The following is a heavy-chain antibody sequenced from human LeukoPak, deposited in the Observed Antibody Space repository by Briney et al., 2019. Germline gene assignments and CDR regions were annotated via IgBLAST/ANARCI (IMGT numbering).Heavy chain of an antibody. V-gene: IGHV4-34*01. J-gene: IGHJ4*02. Sequence: SETLSLTCAVYGGSFSGYYWSWIRQPPGKGLEWIGEINHGGSTNYNPSLKSRVTISVDTSKNQFSLKLSSVTAADTAVYYCARGGPGYCSGGSCYLDYWGQGTLVTVSS. CDR2: INHGGST. CDR3: ARGGPGYCSGGSCYLDY. D-gene: IGHD2-15*01. CDR1: GGSFSGYY.